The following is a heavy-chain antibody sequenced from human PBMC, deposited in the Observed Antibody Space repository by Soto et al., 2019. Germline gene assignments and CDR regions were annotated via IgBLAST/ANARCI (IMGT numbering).Heavy chain of an antibody. V-gene: IGHV3-30-3*01. D-gene: IGHD3-16*02. Sequence: PGGSLRLSCAASGFTFSSYAMHWVRQAPGKGLEWVAVISYDGSNKYYADSVKGRFTISRDNSKNTLYLQMNSLRAEDTAVYYCARDRIPLGDYVWGSYRSPHENPDYWGQGTLVTVSS. CDR2: ISYDGSNK. CDR1: GFTFSSYA. J-gene: IGHJ4*02. CDR3: ARDRIPLGDYVWGSYRSPHENPDY.